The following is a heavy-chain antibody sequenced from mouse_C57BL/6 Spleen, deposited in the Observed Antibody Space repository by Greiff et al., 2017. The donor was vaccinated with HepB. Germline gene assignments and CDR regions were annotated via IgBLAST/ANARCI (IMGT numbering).Heavy chain of an antibody. V-gene: IGHV3-6*01. CDR1: GYSITSGYY. Sequence: ESGPGLVKPSQSLSLTCSVTGYSITSGYYWNWIRQFPGNKLEWMGYISYDGSNNYNPSLKNRISITRDTSKNQFFLKLNSVTTEDTATYYCARGGYYDYDYYFDYWGQGTTLTVSS. J-gene: IGHJ2*01. CDR3: ARGGYYDYDYYFDY. CDR2: ISYDGSN. D-gene: IGHD2-4*01.